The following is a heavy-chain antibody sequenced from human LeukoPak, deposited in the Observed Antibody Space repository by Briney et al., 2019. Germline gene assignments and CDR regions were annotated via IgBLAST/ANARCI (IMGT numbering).Heavy chain of an antibody. CDR2: INHSGST. V-gene: IGHV4-34*01. J-gene: IGHJ6*02. CDR3: ARLPDSSGYLAPYYYGMDV. Sequence: SETLSLTCAVYGGSFSGYYWSWIRQPPGKGLEWIGEINHSGSTNYNPSLKSRVTISVDTSKNQFSLKLSSVTAADTAVYYCARLPDSSGYLAPYYYGMDVWGQGTTVTVSS. CDR1: GGSFSGYY. D-gene: IGHD3-22*01.